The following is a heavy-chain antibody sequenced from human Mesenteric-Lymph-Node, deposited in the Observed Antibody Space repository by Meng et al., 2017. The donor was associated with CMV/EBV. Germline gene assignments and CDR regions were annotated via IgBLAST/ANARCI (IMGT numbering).Heavy chain of an antibody. CDR3: AYSNYYYYYGMDV. CDR2: INPNSGGT. Sequence: ASVKVSCKASGYTFTGYYMHWVRQAPGQGLEWMGWINPNSGGTNYAQKFQGRVTMTRDTSISTAYMELSSLRSEDTAVYYCAYSNYYYYYGMDVWGQGTTVTVSS. D-gene: IGHD2-15*01. J-gene: IGHJ6*02. CDR1: GYTFTGYY. V-gene: IGHV1-2*02.